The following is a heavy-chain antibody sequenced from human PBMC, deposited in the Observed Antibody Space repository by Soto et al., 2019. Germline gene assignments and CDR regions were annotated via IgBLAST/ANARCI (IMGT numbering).Heavy chain of an antibody. CDR2: IYYSGST. CDR3: ARVWDYDDSSGYSRGIDY. Sequence: SETLSLTCTVSGGSISSYYWSWIRQPPGKGLEWIGYIYYSGSTNYNPSLKSRVTISVDTSKNQFSLKLSSVTAADTAVYYCARVWDYDDSSGYSRGIDYWGQGTLVTVSS. D-gene: IGHD3-22*01. V-gene: IGHV4-59*01. CDR1: GGSISSYY. J-gene: IGHJ4*02.